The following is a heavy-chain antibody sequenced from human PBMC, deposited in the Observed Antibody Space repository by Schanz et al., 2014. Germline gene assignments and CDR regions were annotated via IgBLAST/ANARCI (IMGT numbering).Heavy chain of an antibody. CDR2: ISGSGGST. V-gene: IGHV3-23*01. CDR3: AKGRFGELSAFDI. J-gene: IGHJ3*02. D-gene: IGHD3-10*01. CDR1: GFAFSSYG. Sequence: VHLLESGGGLVEPGGSLRLSCLASGFAFSSYGMNWLRQAPGKGLEWVSAISGSGGSTYYADSVKGRFTISRDNSKNTLYLQMNSLRAEDTAVYYCAKGRFGELSAFDIWGQGTMVTVSS.